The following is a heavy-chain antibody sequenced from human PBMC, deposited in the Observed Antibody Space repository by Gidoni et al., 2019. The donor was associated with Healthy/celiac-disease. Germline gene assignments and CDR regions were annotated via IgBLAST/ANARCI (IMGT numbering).Heavy chain of an antibody. CDR1: GGPISRYY. V-gene: IGHV4-59*08. J-gene: IGHJ6*02. CDR3: ARHYYDSSGYYFPYYYYGMDV. Sequence: QVQLQESGPGLVKPSETLSLTCTVSGGPISRYYWSWIRQPPGKGLEWIGYIYYSGSTNYNPSLKSRVTISVDTSKNQFSLKLSSVTAADTAVYYCARHYYDSSGYYFPYYYYGMDVWGQGTTVTVSS. D-gene: IGHD3-22*01. CDR2: IYYSGST.